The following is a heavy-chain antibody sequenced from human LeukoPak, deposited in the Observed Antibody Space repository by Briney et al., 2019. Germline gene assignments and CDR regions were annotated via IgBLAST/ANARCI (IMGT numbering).Heavy chain of an antibody. V-gene: IGHV4-4*02. CDR2: IYHSGST. J-gene: IGHJ4*02. CDR1: GGSISSSNW. CDR3: ARRKVGATSGYFDY. D-gene: IGHD1-26*01. Sequence: GTLSLTCAVSGGSISSSNWWSWVRQPPGKGLEWIGEIYHSGSTNYNPSLQSRVTISLDKSKNQFSLRLTSVTAADTAVYYCARRKVGATSGYFDYWGQGTLVTVSS.